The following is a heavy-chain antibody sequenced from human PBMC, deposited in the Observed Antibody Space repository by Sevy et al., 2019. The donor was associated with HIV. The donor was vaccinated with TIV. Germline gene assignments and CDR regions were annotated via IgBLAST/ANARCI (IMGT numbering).Heavy chain of an antibody. J-gene: IGHJ5*02. CDR2: ISYDGSNK. V-gene: IGHV3-30-3*01. CDR1: GFTFSSYA. CDR3: ARDRYCSSTSCSKSPNWFDP. Sequence: GGSLRLSCAASGFTFSSYAMHWVRQAPGKGLEWVAVISYDGSNKYYADSVKGRFTISRDNSKNTLYLQMNSLRAEETAVYDCARDRYCSSTSCSKSPNWFDPWGQGTLVTVSS. D-gene: IGHD2-2*01.